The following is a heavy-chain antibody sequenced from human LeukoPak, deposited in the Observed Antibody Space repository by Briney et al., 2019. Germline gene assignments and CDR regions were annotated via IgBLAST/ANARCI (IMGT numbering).Heavy chain of an antibody. CDR2: IWYDGSNK. CDR1: GFTFSSYG. D-gene: IGHD5-18*01. J-gene: IGHJ6*03. Sequence: GGSLRLSCAASGFTFSSYGMHWVRQAPGKGLEWVAVIWYDGSNKYYADSVKGRFTISRDNSKNTLYLQMNSLRAEDTAVYYCARGQLWFSYYYYMDVWGKGTTVTVSS. V-gene: IGHV3-33*01. CDR3: ARGQLWFSYYYYMDV.